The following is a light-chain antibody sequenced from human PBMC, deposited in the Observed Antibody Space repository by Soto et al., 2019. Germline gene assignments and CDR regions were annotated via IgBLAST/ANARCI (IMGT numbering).Light chain of an antibody. CDR2: DAS. J-gene: IGKJ5*01. CDR3: QQRSNWPIT. Sequence: EIVLTQSPATLSLSPGERATLSCRASQNINRYLAWYHQKPGQPPRLLIYDASTRATGIPARFSGSGSGTDFILTISSLEPEDFAVYYCQQRSNWPITFGQGTRLEIK. CDR1: QNINRY. V-gene: IGKV3-11*01.